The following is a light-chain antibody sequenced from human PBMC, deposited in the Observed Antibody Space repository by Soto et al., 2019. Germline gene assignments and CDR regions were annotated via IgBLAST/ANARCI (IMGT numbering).Light chain of an antibody. V-gene: IGLV2-14*01. Sequence: QSALTQPASVSGSPGQSITISCTGTSSDVGGYNYVSWYQQHPGKAPKLMIYEVSNRPSGVSNRFSGSKSGNTASLTISGLQAEDEADYYCSSYTSSSTPVFGTGTKQTVL. CDR1: SSDVGGYNY. CDR3: SSYTSSSTPV. J-gene: IGLJ1*01. CDR2: EVS.